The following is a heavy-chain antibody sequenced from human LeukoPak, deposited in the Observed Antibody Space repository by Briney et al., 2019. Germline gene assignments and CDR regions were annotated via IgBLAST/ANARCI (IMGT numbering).Heavy chain of an antibody. J-gene: IGHJ4*02. V-gene: IGHV3-30*04. CDR3: ARDRVGTVTSYYFDY. Sequence: GGSLRLSCAASGFTFSSYAVSWVRQAPGKGLEWVALISYDGSNKYYADSVKGRFTISRDNSKNTLYLQMNSLRVEDTAIYYCARDRVGTVTSYYFDYWGREPWSPSPQ. D-gene: IGHD4-17*01. CDR1: GFTFSSYA. CDR2: ISYDGSNK.